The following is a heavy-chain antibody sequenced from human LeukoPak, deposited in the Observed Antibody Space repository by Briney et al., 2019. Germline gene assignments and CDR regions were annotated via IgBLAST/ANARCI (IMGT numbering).Heavy chain of an antibody. CDR1: GYTFTGYY. Sequence: ASVKVSCKASGYTFTGYYMHWVRQAPGQGLEWMGWINPNTGGTNNAQKFQGRVTMTRDTSISTAYVELSSLRSDDTAVYYCARDKSPGYYYFDYWGQGTLVTVSP. J-gene: IGHJ4*02. CDR2: INPNTGGT. CDR3: ARDKSPGYYYFDY. D-gene: IGHD2-15*01. V-gene: IGHV1-2*02.